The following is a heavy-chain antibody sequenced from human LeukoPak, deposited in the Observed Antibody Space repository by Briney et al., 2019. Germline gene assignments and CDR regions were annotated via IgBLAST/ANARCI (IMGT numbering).Heavy chain of an antibody. CDR3: ARGPGYSSGWYVLSVDY. D-gene: IGHD6-19*01. CDR1: GFTLSSYS. CDR2: INSDIYSNTI. J-gene: IGHJ4*02. V-gene: IGHV3-48*02. Sequence: GGSLRLSCAASGFTLSSYSMNWVRQAPGKGLEWISYINSDIYSNTIYYADTVKGRFTTSRDNDKNSLYLQMNSLRDEDTAVYYCARGPGYSSGWYVLSVDYWGQGTLVTVSS.